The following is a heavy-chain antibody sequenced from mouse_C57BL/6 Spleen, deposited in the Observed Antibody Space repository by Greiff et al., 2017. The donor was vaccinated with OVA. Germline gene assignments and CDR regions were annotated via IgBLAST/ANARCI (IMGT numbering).Heavy chain of an antibody. D-gene: IGHD1-1*01. Sequence: EVMLVESGGGLVQPGGSLKLSCAASGFTFSDYYMYWVRQTPEKRLEWVAYISNGGGSTYYPDTVKGRFTISRDNAKNTLYLQMSRLKSEDTAMYYCARLITTVVAHYFDYWGQGTTLTVSS. V-gene: IGHV5-12*01. J-gene: IGHJ2*01. CDR3: ARLITTVVAHYFDY. CDR1: GFTFSDYY. CDR2: ISNGGGST.